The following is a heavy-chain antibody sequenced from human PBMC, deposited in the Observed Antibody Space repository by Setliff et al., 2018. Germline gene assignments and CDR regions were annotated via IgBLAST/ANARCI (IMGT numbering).Heavy chain of an antibody. V-gene: IGHV1-46*01. D-gene: IGHD3-3*01. CDR3: ARGRDFWSGYLVY. Sequence: EASVKVSCKASGYTFTRYYMHWVRQAPGQGLEWMGIINPSGGSTSYAQKFQGWVTMTRDTSISTAYMELSRLRSDDTAVYYCARGRDFWSGYLVYWGQGTLVTVSS. CDR2: INPSGGST. CDR1: GYTFTRYY. J-gene: IGHJ4*02.